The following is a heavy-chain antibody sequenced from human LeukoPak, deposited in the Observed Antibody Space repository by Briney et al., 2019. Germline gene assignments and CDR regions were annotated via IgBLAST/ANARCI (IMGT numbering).Heavy chain of an antibody. Sequence: NASETLSLTCTVSGGSISSSSYYWSWIRQPAGKGLEWIGRISPSGTTHYNPSLGSRVTMSVDTSKNYFSLRLSSVTAADTAVYYCARDFYASGFYFWFDPWGQGMLVTVSS. D-gene: IGHD2/OR15-2a*01. CDR2: ISPSGTT. J-gene: IGHJ5*02. CDR1: GGSISSSSYY. CDR3: ARDFYASGFYFWFDP. V-gene: IGHV4-61*02.